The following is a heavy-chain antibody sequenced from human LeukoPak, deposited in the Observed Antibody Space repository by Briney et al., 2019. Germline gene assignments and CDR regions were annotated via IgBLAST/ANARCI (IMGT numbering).Heavy chain of an antibody. J-gene: IGHJ4*02. D-gene: IGHD6-13*01. V-gene: IGHV3-30-3*01. CDR1: GFPFSSYA. CDR2: ISYDGSNK. Sequence: PGGSLRLSCAASGFPFSSYAMHWARQAPGQGLERGAVISYDGSNKYYADSVKGRFTISRDNSKNPLYLQMNSLRAEDTAVYYCARDLYGSSWFSPFDYWGQGTLVTVSS. CDR3: ARDLYGSSWFSPFDY.